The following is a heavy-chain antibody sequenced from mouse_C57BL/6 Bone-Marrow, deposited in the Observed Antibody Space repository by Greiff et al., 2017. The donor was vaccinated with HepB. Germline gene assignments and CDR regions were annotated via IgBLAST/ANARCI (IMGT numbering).Heavy chain of an antibody. J-gene: IGHJ4*01. CDR1: GYSFTGYF. Sequence: VQLQQSGPELVKPGDSVKISCKASGYSFTGYFMNWVMQSHGKSLEWIGRINPYNGDTFYNQKFKGKATLTVDKSSSTAHMELRSLTSEDSAVYYRALSTVPGLVYAMDYWGQGTSVTVSS. CDR3: ALSTVPGLVYAMDY. D-gene: IGHD1-1*01. V-gene: IGHV1-20*01. CDR2: INPYNGDT.